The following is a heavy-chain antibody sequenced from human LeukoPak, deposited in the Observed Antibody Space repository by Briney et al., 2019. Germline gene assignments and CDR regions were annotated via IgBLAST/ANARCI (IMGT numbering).Heavy chain of an antibody. CDR3: ARDGGEDTAMVP. CDR1: GYTFTSYY. CDR2: INPSGGST. J-gene: IGHJ5*02. D-gene: IGHD5-18*01. Sequence: GASVKVSCKASGYTFTSYYMHWVRQAPRQGLEWMGIINPSGGSTSYAQKFQGRVTMTRDTSTSTVYMELSSLRSEDTAVYDCARDGGEDTAMVPWGQGTLVTVSS. V-gene: IGHV1-46*01.